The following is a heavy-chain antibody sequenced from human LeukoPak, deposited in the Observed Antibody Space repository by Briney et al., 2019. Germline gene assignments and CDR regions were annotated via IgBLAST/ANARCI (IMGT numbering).Heavy chain of an antibody. CDR2: IRSKANSYAT. CDR3: TRHRSGWYLDY. J-gene: IGHJ4*02. CDR1: GLTFSGSA. V-gene: IGHV3-73*01. D-gene: IGHD6-19*01. Sequence: GGSLKLSCAASGLTFSGSAMHWVRQASGKGLEWVGRIRSKANSYATAYAASVTGRFTISRDDSKNTAYLQMNSLKTEDTAVYYCTRHRSGWYLDYWGQGTLVTVSS.